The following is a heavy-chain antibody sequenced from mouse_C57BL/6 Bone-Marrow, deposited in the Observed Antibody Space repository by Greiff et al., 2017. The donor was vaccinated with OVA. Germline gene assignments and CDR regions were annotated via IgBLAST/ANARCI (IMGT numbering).Heavy chain of an antibody. V-gene: IGHV1-55*01. J-gene: IGHJ3*01. CDR1: GYTFTSYW. Sequence: QVQLQQPGAELVKPGASVKMSCKASGYTFTSYWITWVKQRPGQGLEWIGDIYPGSGSTNYNEKFKSKATLTVEPSSSSPYMQLSSLTSEDSAVYYCARWDGYYDGTYWGQGTLVTVSA. CDR3: ARWDGYYDGTY. D-gene: IGHD2-3*01. CDR2: IYPGSGST.